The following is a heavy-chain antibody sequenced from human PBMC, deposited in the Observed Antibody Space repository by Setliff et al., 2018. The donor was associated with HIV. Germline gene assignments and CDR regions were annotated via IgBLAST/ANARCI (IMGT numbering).Heavy chain of an antibody. CDR2: INPNSGGT. V-gene: IGHV1-2*02. J-gene: IGHJ4*02. CDR3: AREGPYGDYFDY. CDR1: GYTFTAYY. D-gene: IGHD4-17*01. Sequence: ASVKVSCKAYGYTFTAYYMHWVRQAPGQGLEWMGWINPNSGGTKFAQKFQGRVTLTWDTSSSIGYMEVRSLRSDDTAVFYCAREGPYGDYFDYWGQGTLVTVSS.